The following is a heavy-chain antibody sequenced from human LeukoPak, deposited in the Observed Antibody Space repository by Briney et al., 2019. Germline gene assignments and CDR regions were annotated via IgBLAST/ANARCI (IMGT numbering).Heavy chain of an antibody. Sequence: PGGSLRLSCAASGFTFSSYSMNWVRQAPGKGLEWVSPISSSSSYIYYADSVKGRFTISRDNAKNSLYLQMNSLRAEDTAVYYCASVTSMVRGIGMDVWGKGTTVTVSS. CDR1: GFTFSSYS. V-gene: IGHV3-21*01. D-gene: IGHD3-10*01. J-gene: IGHJ6*04. CDR3: ASVTSMVRGIGMDV. CDR2: ISSSSSYI.